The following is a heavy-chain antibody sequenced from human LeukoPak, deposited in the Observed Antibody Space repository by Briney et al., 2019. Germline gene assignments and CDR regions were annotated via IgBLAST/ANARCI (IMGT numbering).Heavy chain of an antibody. CDR1: GFSFSNYV. CDR3: AKGLQVAEPPDY. CDR2: ISYDGNNK. V-gene: IGHV3-30*18. Sequence: GGSLRLSCAASGFSFSNYVMYWVRQAPRKELEWVAVISYDGNNKYYADSVKGRFTISRDNSKNTLYLQMSSQRGEDTAVYYCAKGLQVAEPPDYWGQGILVTVSS. J-gene: IGHJ4*02. D-gene: IGHD2-15*01.